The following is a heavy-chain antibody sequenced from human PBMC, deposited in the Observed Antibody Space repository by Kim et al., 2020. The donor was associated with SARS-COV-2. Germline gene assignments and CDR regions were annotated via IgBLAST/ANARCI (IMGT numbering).Heavy chain of an antibody. CDR2: INSNTGHP. V-gene: IGHV7-4-1*02. J-gene: IGHJ6*02. CDR3: ARGGDNWKQDYYGMDV. Sequence: ASVKVSCKASGYTFTTYAMNWVRQAPGQGLEWMGWINSNTGHPTYAQDFTGRFVFSLDTSVSTAYLLISSLKAEDTAVYHCARGGDNWKQDYYGMDVWGQGTTVTVSS. D-gene: IGHD1-1*01. CDR1: GYTFTTYA.